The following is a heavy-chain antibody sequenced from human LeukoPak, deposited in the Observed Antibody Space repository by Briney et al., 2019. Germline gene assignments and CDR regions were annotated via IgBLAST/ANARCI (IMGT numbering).Heavy chain of an antibody. CDR3: AKDLATYCGGDCYSSDY. Sequence: GGSLRLSCAASGFTFSSYAMSWVRQAPGKGLEWVSAISGSGGSTYYADSVKGRFTISRDNSKNTLYPQMNSLRAEDTAVYYCAKDLATYCGGDCYSSDYWGQGTLVTVSS. CDR2: ISGSGGST. D-gene: IGHD2-21*02. J-gene: IGHJ4*02. V-gene: IGHV3-23*01. CDR1: GFTFSSYA.